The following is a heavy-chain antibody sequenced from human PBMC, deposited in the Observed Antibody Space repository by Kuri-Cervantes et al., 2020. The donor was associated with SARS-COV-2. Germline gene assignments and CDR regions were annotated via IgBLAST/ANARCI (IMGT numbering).Heavy chain of an antibody. CDR3: ASSLVNYFDY. V-gene: IGHV3-30-3*01. CDR2: ISYDGSNK. Sequence: GESLKISCAASGFTFSSYAMHWVRQAPGKGLEWVAVISYDGSNKYYADSVKGRFTISRDNSKNTLYPQMNSLRAEDTAVYYCASSLVNYFDYWGQGTLVTVSS. D-gene: IGHD1-26*01. J-gene: IGHJ4*02. CDR1: GFTFSSYA.